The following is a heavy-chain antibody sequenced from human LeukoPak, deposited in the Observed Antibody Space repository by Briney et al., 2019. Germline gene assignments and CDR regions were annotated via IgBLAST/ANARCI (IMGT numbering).Heavy chain of an antibody. CDR2: IYSSGST. J-gene: IGHJ4*02. CDR1: GGSISSSSYY. D-gene: IGHD2-21*02. Sequence: SETLSLTCTVSGGSISSSSYYWGWIRQPPGKGLEWIGSIYSSGSTYYNPSLKSRVTISVDTSRNQFSLKLNSVTAADTAVYYCAREAFCGGDCYSGFDYWGQGTLVTVSS. V-gene: IGHV4-39*07. CDR3: AREAFCGGDCYSGFDY.